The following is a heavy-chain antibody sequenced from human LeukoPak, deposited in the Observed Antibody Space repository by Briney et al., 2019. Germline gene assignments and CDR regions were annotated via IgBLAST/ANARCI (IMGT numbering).Heavy chain of an antibody. CDR3: VRNFDSYNAFDI. CDR1: GGSISIGGYY. CDR2: IFYNGNT. Sequence: SSQTLSLTCTVSGGSISIGGYYWSWIRQHPGKGLEWIGYIFYNGNTYYNPSLKSRLTISGDMSENQFSLRLTSVPAADTAVYFCVRNFDSYNAFDIWGQGTMVTVSS. D-gene: IGHD3-10*01. V-gene: IGHV4-31*03. J-gene: IGHJ3*02.